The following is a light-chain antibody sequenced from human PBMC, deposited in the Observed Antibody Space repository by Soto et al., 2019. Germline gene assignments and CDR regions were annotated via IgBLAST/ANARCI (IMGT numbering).Light chain of an antibody. CDR2: AAS. V-gene: IGKV1-12*01. J-gene: IGKJ5*01. CDR1: QNIRSW. CDR3: EQVNSFPIT. Sequence: DIQMTQSPSSVSASVGDRVTITCRASQNIRSWLAWYQQKPGKAPKLLIYAASNLQSGVPSSFSGSGSGTDFTLTISSLQPEDFATYYCEQVNSFPITYGQGTRLEIK.